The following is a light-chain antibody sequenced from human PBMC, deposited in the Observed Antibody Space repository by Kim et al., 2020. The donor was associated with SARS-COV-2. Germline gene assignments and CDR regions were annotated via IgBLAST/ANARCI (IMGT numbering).Light chain of an antibody. CDR2: EVN. CDR3: CSYAGNDVV. Sequence: PGHSITISCTGTSSDVGSYNLVSWYQQHPGKAPKLMIYEVNKRPSGVSNRFSGSKSGNTASLTISGLQAEDEADYYCCSYAGNDVVFGGGTQLTVL. CDR1: SSDVGSYNL. V-gene: IGLV2-23*02. J-gene: IGLJ2*01.